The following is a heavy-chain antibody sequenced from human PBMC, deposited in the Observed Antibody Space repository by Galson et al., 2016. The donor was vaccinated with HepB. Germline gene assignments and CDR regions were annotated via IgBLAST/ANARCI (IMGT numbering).Heavy chain of an antibody. D-gene: IGHD3-16*01. Sequence: SETLSLTCSVSGGSISSTTYYWVWIRQSPGKGPEWIGSINYSGDTYYDESLKSRVTISVDTSKSQFSLRLRSVTAADTAVYYCASIGVVSSAPTNYFDYWGQGMLVTVSS. CDR1: GGSISSTTYY. J-gene: IGHJ4*02. CDR3: ASIGVVSSAPTNYFDY. CDR2: INYSGDT. V-gene: IGHV4-39*01.